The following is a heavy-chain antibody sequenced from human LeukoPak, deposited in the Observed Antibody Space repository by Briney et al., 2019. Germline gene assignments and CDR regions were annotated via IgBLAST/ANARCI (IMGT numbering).Heavy chain of an antibody. Sequence: SETLSLTCTVSGSSVSFYYWSWIRQPPGKGLEWIGYIYYSGSTNYNPSLKSRVTISVDTSKNQFSLKVSSVTAADTAVYYCARDARGSSYMDVWGQGTTVTVSS. CDR1: GSSVSFYY. CDR2: IYYSGST. J-gene: IGHJ6*02. D-gene: IGHD3-10*01. V-gene: IGHV4-59*02. CDR3: ARDARGSSYMDV.